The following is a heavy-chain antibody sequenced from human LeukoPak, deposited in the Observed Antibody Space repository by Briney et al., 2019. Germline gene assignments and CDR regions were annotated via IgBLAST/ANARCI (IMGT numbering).Heavy chain of an antibody. CDR1: GYSFTSYW. CDR2: LYPGDSDT. V-gene: IGHV5-51*01. D-gene: IGHD6-6*01. Sequence: ESLKISRKGSGYSFTSYWMGWGRQVPGKGLEGMGILYPGDSDTRYSPSLQGQVTISADKYISTAYLPWSSLKASRTAMYYCARLRRLSSSSFDYWGQGTLVTVSS. CDR3: ARLRRLSSSSFDY. J-gene: IGHJ4*02.